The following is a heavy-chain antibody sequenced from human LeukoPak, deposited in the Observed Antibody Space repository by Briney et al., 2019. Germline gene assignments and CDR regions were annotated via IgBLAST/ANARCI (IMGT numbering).Heavy chain of an antibody. CDR1: GFTFSSYG. CDR3: AKDMGFHYDSSGFDY. Sequence: GGSLRLSCAASGFTFSSYGMHWVRQAPGKGLEWVAVISYDGSNKYYADSVKGRFTISRDNSKNTLYLQMNSLRAEDTAVYYCAKDMGFHYDSSGFDYWGQGTLVTVSS. V-gene: IGHV3-30*18. D-gene: IGHD3-22*01. J-gene: IGHJ4*02. CDR2: ISYDGSNK.